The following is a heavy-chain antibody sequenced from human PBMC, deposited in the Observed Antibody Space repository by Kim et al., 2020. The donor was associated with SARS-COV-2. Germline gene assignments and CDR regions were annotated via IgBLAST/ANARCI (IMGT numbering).Heavy chain of an antibody. CDR3: ARDRYSGSYYRFDY. J-gene: IGHJ4*02. D-gene: IGHD1-26*01. CDR2: ISSSSSTI. CDR1: GFTFSSYS. Sequence: GGSLRLSCAASGFTFSSYSMNWVRQAPGKGLEWVSYISSSSSTIYYADSVKGRFTISRDNAKNSLYLQMNSLRDEDTAVYYCARDRYSGSYYRFDYWGQGTLVTVSS. V-gene: IGHV3-48*02.